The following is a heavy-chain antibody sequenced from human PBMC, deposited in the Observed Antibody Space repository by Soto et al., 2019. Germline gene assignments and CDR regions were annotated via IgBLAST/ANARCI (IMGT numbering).Heavy chain of an antibody. CDR1: GGSISSGGYY. Sequence: QLQLQESGSGLVKPSQTLSLTCAVSGGSISSGGYYWSWIRQPPGKGLEWIGYIYHSGSTYYNPSLKSRVTISVDRSKNQFSLKLSSVTAADTAVYYCARFMTREFDYWGQGTLVTVSS. V-gene: IGHV4-30-2*01. J-gene: IGHJ4*02. D-gene: IGHD4-17*01. CDR2: IYHSGST. CDR3: ARFMTREFDY.